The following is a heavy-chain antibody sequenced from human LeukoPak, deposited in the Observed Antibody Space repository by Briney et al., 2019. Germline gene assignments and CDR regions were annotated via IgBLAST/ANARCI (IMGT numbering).Heavy chain of an antibody. CDR3: ARMRNNSHYYYYYYMDV. J-gene: IGHJ6*03. V-gene: IGHV4-39*07. CDR2: INHSGST. Sequence: PSETLSLTCTVSGGSISSSSYYWSWIRQPPGRGLGWIGEINHSGSTNYNPSLKSRVTISVDTSKNQFSLKLSSVTAADTAVYYCARMRNNSHYYYYYYMDVWGKGTTVTVSS. CDR1: GGSISSSSYY. D-gene: IGHD1-20*01.